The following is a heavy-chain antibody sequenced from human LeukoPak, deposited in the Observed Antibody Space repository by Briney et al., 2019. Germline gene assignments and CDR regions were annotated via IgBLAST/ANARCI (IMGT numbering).Heavy chain of an antibody. Sequence: SETLSLTCTVSGGSISSGDYYWSWIRQPPGKGLEWIGYIYYSGSTYYNPSLKSRVTISVDTSKNQFSLKLSSVTAADTAVYYCAREPLGYYYYYYYMDVWGKGTTVTVSS. V-gene: IGHV4-30-4*08. D-gene: IGHD1-14*01. J-gene: IGHJ6*03. CDR2: IYYSGST. CDR1: GGSISSGDYY. CDR3: AREPLGYYYYYYYMDV.